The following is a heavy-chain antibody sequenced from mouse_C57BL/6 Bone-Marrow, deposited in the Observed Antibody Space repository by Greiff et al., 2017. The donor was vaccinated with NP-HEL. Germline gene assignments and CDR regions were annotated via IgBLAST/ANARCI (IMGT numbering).Heavy chain of an antibody. D-gene: IGHD2-3*01. V-gene: IGHV5-6*01. CDR3: ARHRDGSSSFAY. J-gene: IGHJ3*01. CDR2: ISSGGSYT. Sequence: EVQRVESGGDLVKPGGSLKLSCAASGFTFSSYGMSWVRQTPDKRLEWVATISSGGSYTYYPDSVKGRCTISRDNAKNTPYLQMSSLKSEDTAMYYCARHRDGSSSFAYWGQGTLVTVSA. CDR1: GFTFSSYG.